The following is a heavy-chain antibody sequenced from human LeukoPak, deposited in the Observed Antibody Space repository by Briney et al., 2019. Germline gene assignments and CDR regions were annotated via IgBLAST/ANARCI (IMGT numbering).Heavy chain of an antibody. CDR1: GFTFSSYA. Sequence: GGSLRLSCAASGFTFSSYAMYWVRQAPGKGLEYVSAISGNGVSTFYANSVKGRFTISRGNSKNTLYLQMGSLRAEDMAVYYCAGGLGWFNPFDYWGQGTLVTVSS. CDR3: AGGLGWFNPFDY. CDR2: ISGNGVST. V-gene: IGHV3-64*01. D-gene: IGHD3-10*01. J-gene: IGHJ4*02.